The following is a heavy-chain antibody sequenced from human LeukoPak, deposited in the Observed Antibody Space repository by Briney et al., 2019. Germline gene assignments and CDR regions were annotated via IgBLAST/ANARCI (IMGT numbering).Heavy chain of an antibody. J-gene: IGHJ4*02. CDR1: GFTFSNYW. CDR3: ARDNILTGLT. V-gene: IGHV3-7*01. CDR2: IKQDGSEK. D-gene: IGHD3-9*01. Sequence: GGSLRLSCAASGFTFSNYWMSWVRQAPGKGLEWVANIKQDGSEKYYVDSVKGRFTISRDNAKNSVYLQMNSLRAEDTAVYYCARDNILTGLTGGQGTLVTVSS.